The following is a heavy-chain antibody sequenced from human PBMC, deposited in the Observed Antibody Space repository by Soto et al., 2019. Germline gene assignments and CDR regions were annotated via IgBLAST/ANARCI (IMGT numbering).Heavy chain of an antibody. CDR1: GGSISSSNW. D-gene: IGHD1-26*01. J-gene: IGHJ4*02. CDR3: ARLRSGSYFDFDY. V-gene: IGHV4-28*01. CDR2: IYYSGST. Sequence: SETLSLTCTVTGGSISSSNWLGWIRQPPGKGLEWIGYIYYSGSTKYNPSLRSRVIMSVDTSKNQFSLKVSSVTAVDTAVYYCARLRSGSYFDFDYWGQGTLVTVSS.